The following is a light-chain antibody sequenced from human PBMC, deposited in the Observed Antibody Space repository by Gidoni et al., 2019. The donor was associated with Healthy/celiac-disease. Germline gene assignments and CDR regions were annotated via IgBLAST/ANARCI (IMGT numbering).Light chain of an antibody. J-gene: IGLJ1*01. CDR1: SSDVGGYNY. Sequence: QSALTQPRSVSGSPGQSVTISCTGTSSDVGGYNYVSWSQQHPGKAPKLMIYDVSKRPSGVPDRFSGSKSGNTASLTISGLQAEDEADYYCCSYAGSYTEVFGTGTKVTVL. V-gene: IGLV2-11*01. CDR2: DVS. CDR3: CSYAGSYTEV.